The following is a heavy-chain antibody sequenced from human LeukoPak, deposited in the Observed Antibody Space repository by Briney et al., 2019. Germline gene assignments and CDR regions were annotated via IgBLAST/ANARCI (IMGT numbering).Heavy chain of an antibody. CDR3: AKDVLNWDLFDY. CDR1: GFTFSSYA. J-gene: IGHJ4*02. D-gene: IGHD7-27*01. Sequence: GGSLRLSCAASGFTFSSYAMPWVRQAPGKGLEWVAVISYDGSNKYYADSVKGRFTISRDNSKNTLYLQMNSLRAEDTAVYYCAKDVLNWDLFDYWGQGTLVTVSS. CDR2: ISYDGSNK. V-gene: IGHV3-30-3*01.